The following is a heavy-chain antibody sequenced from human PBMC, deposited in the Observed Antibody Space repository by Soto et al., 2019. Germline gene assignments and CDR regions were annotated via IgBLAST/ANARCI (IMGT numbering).Heavy chain of an antibody. V-gene: IGHV3-7*01. CDR2: IKPDESEK. J-gene: IGHJ5*02. CDR1: GFTFSDSW. D-gene: IGHD4-4*01. Sequence: EVQLVESGGGLVQPGGSLRLSCTASGFTFSDSWMTWVRQAPGKGLEWVARIKPDESEKKYADSVKGRFSISGDNAKKSMYLQMDSLRGEDTAVYYCVRGGSNYASWGQGTLVTVSS. CDR3: VRGGSNYAS.